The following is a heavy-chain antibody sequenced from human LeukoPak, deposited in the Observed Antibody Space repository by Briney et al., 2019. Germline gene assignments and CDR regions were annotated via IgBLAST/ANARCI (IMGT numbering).Heavy chain of an antibody. D-gene: IGHD6-19*01. J-gene: IGHJ6*02. CDR3: ASHITVAGTDNYYYYGMDV. CDR2: IIPIFGTA. V-gene: IGHV1-69*13. CDR1: GYTFTSYG. Sequence: SVKVSCKASGYTFTSYGISWVRQAPGQGLEWMGGIIPIFGTANYAQKFQGRVTITADESTSTAYMELSSLRSEDTAVYYCASHITVAGTDNYYYYGMDVWGQGTTVTVSS.